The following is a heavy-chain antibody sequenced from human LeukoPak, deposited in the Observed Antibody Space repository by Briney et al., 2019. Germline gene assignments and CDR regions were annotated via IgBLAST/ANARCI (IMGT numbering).Heavy chain of an antibody. CDR3: AKRRASDRPFFFDY. Sequence: GGSLRLSCEASGFTFSSYPMHWVRQAPGKGLEWVAAISKDGSNKYYADSVKGRYTISRDTSKNTLYLEMNSLSGEDTAVYYCAKRRASDRPFFFDYWGQGTLVTVSS. J-gene: IGHJ4*02. D-gene: IGHD3-22*01. V-gene: IGHV3-30*18. CDR1: GFTFSSYP. CDR2: ISKDGSNK.